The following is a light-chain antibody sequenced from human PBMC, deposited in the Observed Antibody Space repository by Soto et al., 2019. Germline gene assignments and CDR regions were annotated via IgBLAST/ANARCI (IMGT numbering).Light chain of an antibody. CDR3: CSYAGSYTHYV. CDR2: AVT. Sequence: QSVLTQARSGTGSPGQSVTISCTGTSSDVGGYNYVSWYQQYPGKAPKVMIYAVTKRPSGVPDRISGSKSGNTASLTISGLQAEDEADYYCCSYAGSYTHYVFGTGTKVTVL. J-gene: IGLJ1*01. CDR1: SSDVGGYNY. V-gene: IGLV2-11*01.